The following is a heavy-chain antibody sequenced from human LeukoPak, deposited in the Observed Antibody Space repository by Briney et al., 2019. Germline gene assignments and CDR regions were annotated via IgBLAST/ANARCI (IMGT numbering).Heavy chain of an antibody. CDR3: AKDARRTFGLSSGLYRGSYYFDY. J-gene: IGHJ4*02. CDR2: IYSGGTT. Sequence: GGSLRLSCAVSGFTVSGNYMSWVRQAPGKGLEWGSLIYSGGTTYYADSVKGRFSISRDNSKNTLFLQMNSLRPEDTAVYYCAKDARRTFGLSSGLYRGSYYFDYWGQGTLVTVSS. D-gene: IGHD6-19*01. CDR1: GFTVSGNY. V-gene: IGHV3-53*05.